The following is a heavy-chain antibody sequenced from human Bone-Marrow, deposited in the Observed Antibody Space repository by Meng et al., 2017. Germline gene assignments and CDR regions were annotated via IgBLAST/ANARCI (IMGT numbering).Heavy chain of an antibody. CDR1: GFTFSSYA. CDR3: AKQGRRGYYVSRGYWYYFDY. J-gene: IGHJ4*02. V-gene: IGHV3-23*01. CDR2: ISGSGGST. Sequence: GESLKISCAASGFTFSSYAMSWVRQAPGKGLEWVSAISGSGGSTYYADSVKGRFTISRDNSKNTLYLQMHSLRAEDTAVYFCAKQGRRGYYVSRGYWYYFDYWGQGTLVTVSS. D-gene: IGHD3-22*01.